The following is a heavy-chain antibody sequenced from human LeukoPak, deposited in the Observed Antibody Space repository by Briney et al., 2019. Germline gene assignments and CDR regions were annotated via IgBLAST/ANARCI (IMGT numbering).Heavy chain of an antibody. CDR2: IYVGDSDI. CDR1: GYSFTSYW. Sequence: GETLKISCKGSGYSFTSYWIGWVRQMPGKGLEWMGIIYVGDSDIRYSPSFQGQVTISADKSISTAYLQWSSLKASDTAMYYCARRRSGSWYDTPNFDYWGQGTLVTVSS. J-gene: IGHJ4*02. V-gene: IGHV5-51*01. CDR3: ARRRSGSWYDTPNFDY. D-gene: IGHD6-13*01.